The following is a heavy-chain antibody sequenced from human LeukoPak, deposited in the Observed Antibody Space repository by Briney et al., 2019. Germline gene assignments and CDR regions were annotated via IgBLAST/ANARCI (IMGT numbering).Heavy chain of an antibody. J-gene: IGHJ3*02. CDR1: GFTSSNAW. CDR3: TTFDYAAFLI. V-gene: IGHV3-15*01. CDR2: IKSKTDGGTR. Sequence: PGGSLRLSCAVSGFTSSNAWMSWVRQAPGKGLEWVGRIKSKTDGGTRDYAAPVKGRFTISRDDSKNTLYLQMNSLKTGDTAVYYCTTFDYAAFLIRGQGTMVTVSS. D-gene: IGHD4/OR15-4a*01.